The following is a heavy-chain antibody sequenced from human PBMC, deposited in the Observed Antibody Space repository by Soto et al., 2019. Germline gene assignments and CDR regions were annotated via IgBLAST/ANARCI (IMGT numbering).Heavy chain of an antibody. J-gene: IGHJ3*02. V-gene: IGHV3-23*01. CDR2: VSGSGGSR. CDR3: AKGGRYYYGSGSPYDAFDI. CDR1: GFTFSTFA. D-gene: IGHD3-10*01. Sequence: GGSLRLSGATSGFTFSTFAMSWVRQAPGKGLEWVSVVSGSGGSRDYADSVKGRFTISRDNSKNTVYLQMNSLRAEDTAVYYCAKGGRYYYGSGSPYDAFDIWGQGTMVTVS.